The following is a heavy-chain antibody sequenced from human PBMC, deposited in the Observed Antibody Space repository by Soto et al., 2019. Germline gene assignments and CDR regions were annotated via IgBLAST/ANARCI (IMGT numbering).Heavy chain of an antibody. CDR3: ARAAYYDFWSGYYTGAFDI. V-gene: IGHV3-33*01. CDR2: IWYDGSNK. J-gene: IGHJ3*02. CDR1: GFTFSSYG. Sequence: GGSLRLSCAASGFTFSSYGMHWVRQAPGKGLEWVAVIWYDGSNKYYADSVKGRFTISRDNSKNTLYLQMNSLRAEDTAVYYCARAAYYDFWSGYYTGAFDIWGQGTMVTVSS. D-gene: IGHD3-3*01.